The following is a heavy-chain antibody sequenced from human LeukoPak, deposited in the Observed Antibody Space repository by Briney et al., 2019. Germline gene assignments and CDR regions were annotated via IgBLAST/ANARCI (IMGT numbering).Heavy chain of an antibody. CDR3: ARDRRDY. Sequence: GGSLRLSCAASGFTFSNAWMSWVRQAPGKGLEWVAVISYDGSNKYYADSVKGRFTISRDNSKNTLYLQMNSLRAEDTAVYYCARDRRDYWGQGTLVTVSS. CDR1: GFTFSNAW. J-gene: IGHJ4*02. V-gene: IGHV3-30*03. CDR2: ISYDGSNK.